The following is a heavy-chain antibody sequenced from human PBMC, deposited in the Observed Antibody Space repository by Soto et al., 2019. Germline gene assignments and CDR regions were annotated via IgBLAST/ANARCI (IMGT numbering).Heavy chain of an antibody. CDR1: GGSISSSSYY. CDR3: ARQALTGTTYFDY. V-gene: IGHV4-39*01. D-gene: IGHD1-7*01. CDR2: IYYSGST. J-gene: IGHJ4*02. Sequence: PSETLSLTCTVSGGSISSSSYYWGWIRQPTGKGLEWIGSIYYSGSTYYNPSLKSRVTISVDTSKNQFSLKLSSVTAADTAVYYCARQALTGTTYFDYWGQGTLVT.